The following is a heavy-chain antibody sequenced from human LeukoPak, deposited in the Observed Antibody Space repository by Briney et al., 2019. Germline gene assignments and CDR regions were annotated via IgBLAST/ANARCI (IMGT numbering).Heavy chain of an antibody. Sequence: GGSLRLSCTASGFTFSNAWMSWVRQAPGKGLEWVGRIKSKTDGGTIGYAAPVEGRFTISRDDSKNTLYLQMNSLKTEGTAVYYCSTGRGYSYGTFDYWGQGTLVTVSS. D-gene: IGHD5-18*01. CDR3: STGRGYSYGTFDY. V-gene: IGHV3-15*01. CDR2: IKSKTDGGTI. J-gene: IGHJ4*02. CDR1: GFTFSNAW.